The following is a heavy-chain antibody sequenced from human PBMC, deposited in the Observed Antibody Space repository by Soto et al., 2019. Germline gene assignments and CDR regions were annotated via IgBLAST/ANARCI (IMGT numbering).Heavy chain of an antibody. D-gene: IGHD2-2*01. CDR2: ISGSGGST. CDR1: GFTFSSYA. V-gene: IGHV3-23*01. Sequence: HPGGSLRLSCAASGFTFSSYAMSWVRQAPGKGLEWVSAISGSGGSTYYADSVKGRFTISRDNSKNTLYLQMNSLRAEDTAVYYCAKDPRYCSSTSCYRNDYWGQGTLVTVSS. J-gene: IGHJ4*02. CDR3: AKDPRYCSSTSCYRNDY.